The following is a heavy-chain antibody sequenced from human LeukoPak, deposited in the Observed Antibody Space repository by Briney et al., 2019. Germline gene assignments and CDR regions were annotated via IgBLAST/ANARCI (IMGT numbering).Heavy chain of an antibody. CDR2: ISSTSSYI. CDR1: GFTFSSYS. CDR3: ARDRGSTRYTGFDY. V-gene: IGHV3-21*01. Sequence: GGSLRLSCAASGFTFSSYSMSWVRQAPGKGLEWVSSISSTSSYIYYADSVKGRFTISRDNAKNSLYLQMNSLRAEDTAVYYCARDRGSTRYTGFDYWGQGTLVTVSS. D-gene: IGHD2-2*01. J-gene: IGHJ4*02.